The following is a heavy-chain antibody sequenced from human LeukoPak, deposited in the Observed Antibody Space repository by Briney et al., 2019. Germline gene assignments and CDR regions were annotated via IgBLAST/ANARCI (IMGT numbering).Heavy chain of an antibody. CDR2: IIPIFGTA. D-gene: IGHD3-22*01. CDR1: GGTFSSYA. CDR3: AAGDSSGYYPIYPPDY. J-gene: IGHJ4*02. Sequence: GASVKVSCKASGGTFSSYAISWVRQAPGQGLEWMGGIIPIFGTANYAQKFQGRVTITADESTSTAYMELSSLRSEDTAVYYCAAGDSSGYYPIYPPDYWGQGTLSPSPQ. V-gene: IGHV1-69*13.